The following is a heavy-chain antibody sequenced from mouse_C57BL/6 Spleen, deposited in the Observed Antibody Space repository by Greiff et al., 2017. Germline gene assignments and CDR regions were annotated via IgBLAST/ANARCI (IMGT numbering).Heavy chain of an antibody. D-gene: IGHD1-1*01. CDR3: ASGPTVVATKAY. V-gene: IGHV1-55*01. Sequence: QVQLQQPGAELVKPGASVKMSCKASGYTFTSYWITWVKQRPCHGLEWIGDIYPGSGSTNYNEKFKSKATLTVDTSSSTAYMQLSSLTSEDSAVYYCASGPTVVATKAYWGQGTLVTVSA. CDR2: IYPGSGST. CDR1: GYTFTSYW. J-gene: IGHJ3*01.